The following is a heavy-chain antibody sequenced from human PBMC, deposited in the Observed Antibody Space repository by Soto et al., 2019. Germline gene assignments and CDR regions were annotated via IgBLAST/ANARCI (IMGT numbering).Heavy chain of an antibody. CDR2: IYWDDDK. CDR1: GFSLSTSGVG. Sequence: QITLKESGPTLVKPTQTLTLTCTFSGFSLSTSGVGVGWIRQPPGKALEWLALIYWDDDKRYSPSLKSRLTITKNTSKNQLVLTMTNMDPVDTATYYCAHRRDGYNPFDYWGQGTLVTVSS. CDR3: AHRRDGYNPFDY. D-gene: IGHD5-12*01. J-gene: IGHJ4*02. V-gene: IGHV2-5*02.